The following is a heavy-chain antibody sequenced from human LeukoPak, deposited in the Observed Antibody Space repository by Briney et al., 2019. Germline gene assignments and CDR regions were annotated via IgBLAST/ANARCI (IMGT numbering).Heavy chain of an antibody. CDR2: LSYDGSNK. J-gene: IGHJ4*02. V-gene: IGHV3-30*18. Sequence: PGGSLRLSCAASGFTFSSYAMHWVRQAPGKGLEWVAVLSYDGSNKYYADSVKGRFTISRDSSKNTLYLQMNSLRAEDTAVYYCAKDLGYGSESTGYFHYWGQGTLVTVSS. CDR3: AKDLGYGSESTGYFHY. D-gene: IGHD3-10*01. CDR1: GFTFSSYA.